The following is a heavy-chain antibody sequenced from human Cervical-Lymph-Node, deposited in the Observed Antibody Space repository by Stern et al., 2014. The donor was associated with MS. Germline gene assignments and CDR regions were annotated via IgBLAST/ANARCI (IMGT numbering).Heavy chain of an antibody. CDR3: ARQIFPFYYFDS. V-gene: IGHV4-59*08. Sequence: VQLVESGPGLVKPSETLSLTCTVSGGSTSSFYWNWIRQLPGKGLEWIGYIYHTGSTNYSPSLTSRVTLSLDTSQNQFSLKPSSVTAADTAVYYCARQIFPFYYFDSWGQGALVTVSS. CDR2: IYHTGST. CDR1: GGSTSSFY. D-gene: IGHD3-3*01. J-gene: IGHJ4*02.